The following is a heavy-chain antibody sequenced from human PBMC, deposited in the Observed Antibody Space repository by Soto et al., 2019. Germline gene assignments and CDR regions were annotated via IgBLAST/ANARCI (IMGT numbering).Heavy chain of an antibody. CDR2: ISYDGSNK. CDR3: ARSRIAVAGTRCGGDCYPTY. Sequence: QVQLVESGGGVVQPGRSLRLSCAASGFTFSSYAMHWVRQAPGKGLEWVAVISYDGSNKYYADSVKGRFTISRDNSKNTLYLKMNSLRAEDTAVYYCARSRIAVAGTRCGGDCYPTYWGQGTLVTVSS. J-gene: IGHJ4*02. D-gene: IGHD2-21*02. CDR1: GFTFSSYA. V-gene: IGHV3-30-3*01.